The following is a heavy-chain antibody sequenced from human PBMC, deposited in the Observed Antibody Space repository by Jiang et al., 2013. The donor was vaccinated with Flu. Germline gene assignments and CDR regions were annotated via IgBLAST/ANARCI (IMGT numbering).Heavy chain of an antibody. V-gene: IGHV5-51*01. J-gene: IGHJ4*02. CDR1: WRQFLPPTG. D-gene: IGHD5-18*01. CDR3: ARRTDNSYGYDY. Sequence: AEVKKPGEFLRISCQGFWRQFLPPTGIGWVRQTPGKGLEWMGIIFPDDSDTRYSPSFQGQVTISADKSISTAYLQWSSLKASDTAMYYCARRTDNSYGYDYWGQGTLVTVSS. CDR2: IFPDDSDT.